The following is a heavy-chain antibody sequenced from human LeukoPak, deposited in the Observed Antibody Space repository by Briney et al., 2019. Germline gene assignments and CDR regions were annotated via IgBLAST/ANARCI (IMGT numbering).Heavy chain of an antibody. CDR1: GYTFTSYY. CDR2: INPSGGST. D-gene: IGHD1-26*01. CDR3: ARDRGELLRYYYYYMDV. J-gene: IGHJ6*03. V-gene: IGHV1-46*01. Sequence: ASVKVSCKASGYTFTSYYMHWVRQAPGQGLEWMGIINPSGGSTSYAQKFQGRVTMTRDTSISTAYMELSRLRPDDTAVYYCARDRGELLRYYYYYMDVWGKGTTVTVSS.